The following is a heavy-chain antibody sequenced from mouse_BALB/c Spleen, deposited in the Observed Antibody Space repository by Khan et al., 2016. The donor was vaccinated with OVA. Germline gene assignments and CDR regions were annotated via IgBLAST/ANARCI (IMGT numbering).Heavy chain of an antibody. CDR2: IRSGGNT. Sequence: QVQLQQSGPGLVRPSQTLSITCTVSGFSLTTYGVHWVRQSPGKGLEWLGVIRSGGNTDYNEAFISRLSITKDNSKSQVFFKINSLQTDDTAMYYCARNSYMYDFTYWGQGTLVTVSA. CDR1: GFSLTTYG. D-gene: IGHD2-14*01. CDR3: ARNSYMYDFTY. V-gene: IGHV2-2*01. J-gene: IGHJ3*01.